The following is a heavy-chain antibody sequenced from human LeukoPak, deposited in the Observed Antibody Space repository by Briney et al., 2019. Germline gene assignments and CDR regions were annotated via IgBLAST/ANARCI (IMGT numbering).Heavy chain of an antibody. CDR2: ISYDGSNK. V-gene: IGHV3-30-3*01. Sequence: PGGPLRLSCAASGFTLSSYAMHGVRKAPGKGLEWVVVISYDGSNKYYADSVKGRFTISRDNSKNTLYLQMNSLRAEDTAVYYCASLLGAFDIWGQGTMVTVSS. D-gene: IGHD7-27*01. CDR1: GFTLSSYA. CDR3: ASLLGAFDI. J-gene: IGHJ3*02.